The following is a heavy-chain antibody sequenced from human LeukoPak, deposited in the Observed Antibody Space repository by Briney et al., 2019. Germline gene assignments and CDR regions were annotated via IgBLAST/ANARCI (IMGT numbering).Heavy chain of an antibody. Sequence: GGSLRLSCAASGFTFSSYAMSWVRQAPGKGLEWVSATSGSGGSTYYADSVKGRFTISRDNSKNTLYLQMNSLRAEDTAVYYCAKDGLDFWSGYYYYFDYWGQGTLVTVSS. D-gene: IGHD3-3*01. CDR1: GFTFSSYA. J-gene: IGHJ4*02. CDR3: AKDGLDFWSGYYYYFDY. CDR2: TSGSGGST. V-gene: IGHV3-23*01.